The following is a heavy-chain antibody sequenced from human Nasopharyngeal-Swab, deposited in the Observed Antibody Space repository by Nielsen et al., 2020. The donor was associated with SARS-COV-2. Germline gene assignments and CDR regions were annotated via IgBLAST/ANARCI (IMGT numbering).Heavy chain of an antibody. J-gene: IGHJ6*02. CDR1: GFTFSDSA. D-gene: IGHD2-8*01. Sequence: GESLKISCAAPGFTFSDSAIHWVRQAPRGGLQLVANIRQDGNEKYYADSVRGRFTISRDKANNSLYLQMNSLRAEDTAVYYCVRHPNRCWDVWGQGTTVTVSS. CDR3: VRHPNRCWDV. V-gene: IGHV3-7*01. CDR2: IRQDGNEK.